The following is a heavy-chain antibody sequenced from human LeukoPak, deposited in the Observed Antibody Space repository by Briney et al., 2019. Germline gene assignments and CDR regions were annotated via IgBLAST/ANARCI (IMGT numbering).Heavy chain of an antibody. CDR2: IYTSGST. J-gene: IGHJ4*02. Sequence: SETLSLTCTVSGGFISSSSYYWGWIRQPPGKGLEWIGRIYTSGSTNYNPSLKSRVTMSVDTSKNQFSLKLSSVTAADTAVYYCARDSSKGYSSTKLFDYWGQGTLVTVSS. CDR1: GGFISSSSYY. CDR3: ARDSSKGYSSTKLFDY. V-gene: IGHV4-39*07. D-gene: IGHD6-13*01.